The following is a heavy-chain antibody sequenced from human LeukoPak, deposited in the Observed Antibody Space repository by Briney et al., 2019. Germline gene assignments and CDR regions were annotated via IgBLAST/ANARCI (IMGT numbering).Heavy chain of an antibody. V-gene: IGHV3-23*01. J-gene: IGHJ4*02. Sequence: GGSLRLSCAASGFTFDSYAMSWVRQAPGKGLEWVSGLSADGGSAFNAGSVKGRFTVSRDTSKNTLYLQLDSLRVDDTAVYYCVRKSLASAAFDYWGQGTLVTVST. CDR2: LSADGGSA. CDR1: GFTFDSYA. CDR3: VRKSLASAAFDY. D-gene: IGHD6-13*01.